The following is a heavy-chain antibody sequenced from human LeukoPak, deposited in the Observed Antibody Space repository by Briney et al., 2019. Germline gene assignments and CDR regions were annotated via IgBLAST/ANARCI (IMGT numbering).Heavy chain of an antibody. D-gene: IGHD1-1*01. V-gene: IGHV3-74*01. Sequence: PGGSLRLSRAASGFTFSSYWMHRVRQAPGEGLVWVSRINSDGSSTSYADSVKGRFTISRDNAKNTLYLQMNSLRAEDTAVYYCASPTTDYWGQGTLVTVSS. J-gene: IGHJ4*02. CDR2: INSDGSST. CDR1: GFTFSSYW. CDR3: ASPTTDY.